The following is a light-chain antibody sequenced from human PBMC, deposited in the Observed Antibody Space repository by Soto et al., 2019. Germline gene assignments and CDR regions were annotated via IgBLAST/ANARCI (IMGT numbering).Light chain of an antibody. V-gene: IGKV1-39*01. J-gene: IGKJ3*01. CDR2: DAS. CDR3: QQTSSTPRT. CDR1: QSITIS. Sequence: DIQMTQSPSSLSASVGDRVTITFRASQSITISLNWYQQKPGKAPKLLIYDASNLHSGVPSRFSGSGSGTDFTLTISNLQPDDFATYYCQQTSSTPRTFGPGTKLDIK.